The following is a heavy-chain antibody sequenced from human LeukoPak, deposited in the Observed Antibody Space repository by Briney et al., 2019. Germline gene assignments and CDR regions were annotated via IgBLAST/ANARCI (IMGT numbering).Heavy chain of an antibody. Sequence: GGSLRLSCAASGFTFSSNPMHWVRQAPGKGLEWVAVTSHDENNKYYADSVKGRFTISRDNSKNTLYLQMNSLRAEDTAVYYCARAITMVHYFDYWGQGTLVTVSS. J-gene: IGHJ4*02. CDR3: ARAITMVHYFDY. CDR2: TSHDENNK. D-gene: IGHD3-10*01. CDR1: GFTFSSNP. V-gene: IGHV3-30-3*01.